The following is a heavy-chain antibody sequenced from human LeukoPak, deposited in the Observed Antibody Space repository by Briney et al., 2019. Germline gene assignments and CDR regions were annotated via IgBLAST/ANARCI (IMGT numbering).Heavy chain of an antibody. D-gene: IGHD6-13*01. V-gene: IGHV4-61*02. CDR1: GDSISSGSYY. J-gene: IGHJ5*02. CDR3: ARDLGLAAVGIRRYYWFDP. Sequence: SETLSLTCTVSGDSISSGSYYWSWIRQPAGKGLEWIGRIYTSGSTNYNPSLKSRVTMSVDTSKNQFSLKLSSVTAADTAVYYCARDLGLAAVGIRRYYWFDPWGQGNLVTVSS. CDR2: IYTSGST.